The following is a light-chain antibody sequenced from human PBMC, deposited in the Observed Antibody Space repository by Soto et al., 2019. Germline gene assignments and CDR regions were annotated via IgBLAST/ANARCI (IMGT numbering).Light chain of an antibody. V-gene: IGKV3D-7*01. Sequence: EIGLTQSPATLSLSPGERATLSCMASQAVSRMYLSWFQQRPGQAPRLLIYGTSTRATGIPVRFSGSGSGTDFTLTISSLQPEDFAVYFCHQDFNLPWTFGQGTKVDIK. CDR2: GTS. J-gene: IGKJ1*01. CDR1: QAVSRMY. CDR3: HQDFNLPWT.